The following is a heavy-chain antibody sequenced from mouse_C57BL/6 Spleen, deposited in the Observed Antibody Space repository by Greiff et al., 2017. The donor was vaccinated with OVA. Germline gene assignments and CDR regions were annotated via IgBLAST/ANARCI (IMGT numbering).Heavy chain of an antibody. D-gene: IGHD2-4*01. CDR2: IRNKANNHAT. Sequence: EVQLVESGGGLVQPGGSMKLSCAASGFTFSDAWMDWVRQSPEQGLEWVAEIRNKANNHATYYAESVKGGFTISRDDSKSSVYLQMNSLRAEDTGIDYGTRGYDYHEGFDDWGQGTTLTVSS. CDR3: TRGYDYHEGFDD. V-gene: IGHV6-6*01. CDR1: GFTFSDAW. J-gene: IGHJ2*01.